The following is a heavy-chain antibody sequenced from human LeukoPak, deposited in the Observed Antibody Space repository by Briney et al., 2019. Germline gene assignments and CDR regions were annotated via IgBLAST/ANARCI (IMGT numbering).Heavy chain of an antibody. CDR1: GFTFSASS. J-gene: IGHJ4*02. CDR2: FSSDGSNT. Sequence: PGGSLRLSCAASGFTFSASSMHWFRQAPGKGLEWVAVFSSDGSNTYYADSVKGRFAISKDNFKNTLYLQMNSLRVEDTAVYYCSRGRTETGTTWLADHWGQGTLVTVSS. V-gene: IGHV3-30*09. CDR3: SRGRTETGTTWLADH. D-gene: IGHD1-1*01.